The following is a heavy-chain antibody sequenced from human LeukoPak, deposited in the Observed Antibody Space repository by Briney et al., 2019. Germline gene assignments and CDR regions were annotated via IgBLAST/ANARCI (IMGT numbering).Heavy chain of an antibody. J-gene: IGHJ4*02. CDR1: GYTFTSYG. CDR3: ARGLLRFLELYYFDY. CDR2: ISAYNGNT. Sequence: ASVKVSCKASGYTFTSYGISWVRQAPGQGLEWMGWISAYNGNTNYAQKLQGRVTMTTDTSTSTAYMELRSLRSDDTAVYYCARGLLRFLELYYFDYWGQGTLVTVSS. V-gene: IGHV1-18*01. D-gene: IGHD3-3*01.